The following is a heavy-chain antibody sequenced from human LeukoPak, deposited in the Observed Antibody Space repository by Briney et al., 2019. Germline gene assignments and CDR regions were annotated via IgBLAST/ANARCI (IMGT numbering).Heavy chain of an antibody. J-gene: IGHJ4*02. D-gene: IGHD6-19*01. CDR3: AVDIDMYSSGSY. V-gene: IGHV4-34*01. CDR1: GGSFSGYY. CDR2: INHSGST. Sequence: SETLSLTCAVYGGSFSGYYWSWIRQPPGKGLEWIGEINHSGSTNYNPSLKSRVTISVDTSKNQFSLKLSSVTAADTAVYYCAVDIDMYSSGSYWGQGTLVTVSS.